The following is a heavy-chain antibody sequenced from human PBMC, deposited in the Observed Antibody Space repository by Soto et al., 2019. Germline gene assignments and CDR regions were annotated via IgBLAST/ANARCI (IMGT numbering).Heavy chain of an antibody. CDR1: GFTFNSYS. J-gene: IGHJ3*02. CDR3: ARGSDSSGYYPDAFDI. Sequence: EVQLVESGGGLVKPGGSLRLSCAASGFTFNSYSMNWVRQVPGKGLEWVSSISFNENYIYYADSVKGRFTTSRDNAKNSLYLQMNSLRAEDTAVYYCARGSDSSGYYPDAFDIWGQGTMVTVSS. D-gene: IGHD3-22*01. V-gene: IGHV3-21*01. CDR2: ISFNENYI.